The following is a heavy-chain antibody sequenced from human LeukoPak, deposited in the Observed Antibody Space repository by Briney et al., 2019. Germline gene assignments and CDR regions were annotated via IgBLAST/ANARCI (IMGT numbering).Heavy chain of an antibody. D-gene: IGHD3-10*01. J-gene: IGHJ5*02. CDR1: GGTFSSYA. Sequence: ASVKVSCKASGGTFSSYAISWVRQAPGQGLEWMGGIIPIFGTANYAQKFQGRVTITADKSTSTAYMELSSLRSEDTAVYYCARDRYYYGSGSYFNWFDPWGQGTLVTVSS. V-gene: IGHV1-69*06. CDR3: ARDRYYYGSGSYFNWFDP. CDR2: IIPIFGTA.